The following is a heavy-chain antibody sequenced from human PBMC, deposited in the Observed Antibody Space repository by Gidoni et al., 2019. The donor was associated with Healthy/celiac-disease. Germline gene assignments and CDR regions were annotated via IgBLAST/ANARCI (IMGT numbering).Heavy chain of an antibody. CDR2: ISYDGSNK. Sequence: QVQLVESGGGVVQPGRSLRLSCAAPGFTFSSYAMHWVRQAPGKGLEWVAVISYDGSNKYYADSVKGRFTISRDNSKNTLYLQMNSLRAEDAAVYYCARDGSGYDYRGPFDYWGQGTLVTVSS. CDR3: ARDGSGYDYRGPFDY. D-gene: IGHD5-12*01. CDR1: GFTFSSYA. V-gene: IGHV3-30-3*01. J-gene: IGHJ4*02.